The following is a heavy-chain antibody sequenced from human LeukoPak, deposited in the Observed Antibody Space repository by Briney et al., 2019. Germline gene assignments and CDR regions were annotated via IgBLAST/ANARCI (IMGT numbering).Heavy chain of an antibody. V-gene: IGHV3-53*01. Sequence: GGSLRLSCAASGFTVHSNYMSGVRQAPGKGLEWVSVIDRSGVAHYADSVKGRFTISRDNSKNTLYLQMNSLRAEDTGVYYCAKALVATPVWAFDIWGQGTMVTVSS. CDR3: AKALVATPVWAFDI. J-gene: IGHJ3*02. CDR1: GFTVHSNY. D-gene: IGHD5-12*01. CDR2: IDRSGVA.